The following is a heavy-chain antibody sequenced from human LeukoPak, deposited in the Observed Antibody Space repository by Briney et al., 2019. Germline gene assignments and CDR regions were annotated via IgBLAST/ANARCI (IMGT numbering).Heavy chain of an antibody. CDR2: IYYSGST. CDR3: ATGSGDAFDI. CDR1: GGSISSSSYY. Sequence: SETLSLTCTVSGGSISSSSYYWGWIRQPPGKGLEWIGSIYYSGSTYYNPSLKSRVTISVDTSKNQFSLKLSSVTAADTAVYYCATGSGDAFDIWGQGTMVTVSS. J-gene: IGHJ3*02. V-gene: IGHV4-39*01. D-gene: IGHD3-10*01.